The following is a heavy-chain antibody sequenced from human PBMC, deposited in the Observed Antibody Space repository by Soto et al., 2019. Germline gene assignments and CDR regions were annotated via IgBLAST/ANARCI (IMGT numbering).Heavy chain of an antibody. CDR2: VSTSGGTT. V-gene: IGHV3-48*03. Sequence: GSLRLSCAASGFTFSRYEMHWVRQAPGKGLEGLSYVSTSGGTTYYADSVKGRFTISRDNAKNSLYLQMNSLRAEDTALYYCARPQDNSCYSTLGYWGQGTPVTVSS. J-gene: IGHJ4*02. D-gene: IGHD3-22*01. CDR3: ARPQDNSCYSTLGY. CDR1: GFTFSRYE.